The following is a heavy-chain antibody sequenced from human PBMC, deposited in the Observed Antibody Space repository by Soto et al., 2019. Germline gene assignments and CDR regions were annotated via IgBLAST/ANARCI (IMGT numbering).Heavy chain of an antibody. V-gene: IGHV4-39*01. J-gene: IGHJ6*02. CDR1: GGSISSSSYY. CDR2: IYYSGST. D-gene: IGHD6-19*01. CDR3: ARHFAPIIAVAGTGGDYYGMDV. Sequence: SETLSLTCTVSGGSISSSSYYWGWIRQPPGKGLEWIGSIYYSGSTYYNPSLKSRVTISVDTSKNQFSLKLSSVTAEDTAVYYCARHFAPIIAVAGTGGDYYGMDVWGQGTTVTVSS.